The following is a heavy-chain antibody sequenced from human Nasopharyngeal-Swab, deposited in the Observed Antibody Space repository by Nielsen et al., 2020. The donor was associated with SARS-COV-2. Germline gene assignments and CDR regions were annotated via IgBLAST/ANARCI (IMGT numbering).Heavy chain of an antibody. D-gene: IGHD6-19*01. Sequence: SETLSLTCTVSGGSIKSYYWSWVRQPPGKGLEWIGNFFYSGTPNYNPSLMSRVTISVDAPRNQFSLRLNSVTSADTAMYYCARDSSGWHYWGQGTLVTVSS. CDR2: FFYSGTP. V-gene: IGHV4-59*01. CDR1: GGSIKSYY. CDR3: ARDSSGWHY. J-gene: IGHJ4*02.